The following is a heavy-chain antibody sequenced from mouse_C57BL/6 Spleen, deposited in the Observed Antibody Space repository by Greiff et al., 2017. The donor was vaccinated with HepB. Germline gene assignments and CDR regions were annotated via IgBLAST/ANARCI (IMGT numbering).Heavy chain of an antibody. D-gene: IGHD3-2*02. CDR3: ARGDSSGRFAY. J-gene: IGHJ3*01. Sequence: DVKLVESGGGLVKPGGSLKLSCAASGFTFSDYGMHWVRQAPEKGLEWVAYISSGSSTIYYADTVKGRFTISRDNAKNTLFLQMTSLRSEDTAMYYCARGDSSGRFAYWGQGTLVTVSA. CDR2: ISSGSSTI. CDR1: GFTFSDYG. V-gene: IGHV5-17*01.